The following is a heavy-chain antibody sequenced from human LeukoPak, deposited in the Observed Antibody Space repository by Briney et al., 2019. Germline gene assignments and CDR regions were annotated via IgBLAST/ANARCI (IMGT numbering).Heavy chain of an antibody. D-gene: IGHD6-19*01. J-gene: IGHJ4*02. CDR1: GGSISSGGYY. CDR2: IYYSGST. Sequence: SETLSLTCAVSGGSISSGGYYWSWIRRHPGKGLEWIGYIYYSGSTYYNPSLKSRVTISVDTSKNQFSLKLSSVTAADTAVYYCARGSSSGWYYFDYWGQGTLVTVSS. CDR3: ARGSSSGWYYFDY. V-gene: IGHV4-31*11.